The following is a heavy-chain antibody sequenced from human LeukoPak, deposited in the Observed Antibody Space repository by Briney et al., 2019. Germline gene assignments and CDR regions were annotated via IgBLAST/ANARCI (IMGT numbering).Heavy chain of an antibody. Sequence: GGSLRLSYAASGFTFSSYAMSWVRQAPGKGLEWVSGINWNGGSTGYADSVKGRFTISRDNAKNSLYLQMNSLRAEDTALYYCAMLRGIAVAVPHDYWGQGTLVTVSS. D-gene: IGHD6-19*01. J-gene: IGHJ4*02. CDR2: INWNGGST. V-gene: IGHV3-20*03. CDR1: GFTFSSYA. CDR3: AMLRGIAVAVPHDY.